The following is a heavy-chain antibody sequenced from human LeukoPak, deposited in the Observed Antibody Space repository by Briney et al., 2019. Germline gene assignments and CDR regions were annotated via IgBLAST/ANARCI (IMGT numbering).Heavy chain of an antibody. Sequence: PSETLSLTCTVSGGSISSGSYYWSWIRQPAGKGLEWIGRIYTSGSTNYNPSLKSRVTISVDTSKNQFSLKLSSVTAADTAVYYCARDRMRYSYGYGYYFDYWGQGTLVTVSS. CDR2: IYTSGST. J-gene: IGHJ4*02. CDR1: GGSISSGSYY. CDR3: ARDRMRYSYGYGYYFDY. D-gene: IGHD5-18*01. V-gene: IGHV4-61*02.